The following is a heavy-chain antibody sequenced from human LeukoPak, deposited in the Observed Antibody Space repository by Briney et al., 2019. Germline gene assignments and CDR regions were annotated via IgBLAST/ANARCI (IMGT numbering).Heavy chain of an antibody. V-gene: IGHV4-30-4*01. CDR2: IYYSGST. CDR3: ARSRYGPWFDP. J-gene: IGHJ5*02. D-gene: IGHD4-17*01. Sequence: PSETLSLICTVAGGSISSGDYYWSWLRQPPGKGLEWIGYIYYSGSTYYNPSLKSRVTISVDTPKNQFSLKLSSVTAADTAVYYCARSRYGPWFDPWGQGTLVTVSS. CDR1: GGSISSGDYY.